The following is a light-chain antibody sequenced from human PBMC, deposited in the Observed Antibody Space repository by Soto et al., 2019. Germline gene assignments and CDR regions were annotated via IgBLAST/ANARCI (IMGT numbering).Light chain of an antibody. V-gene: IGLV2-14*01. CDR1: SSDVGGYTY. Sequence: QSALTQPASGSGSPGQSIAISCTGTSSDVGGYTYVSWYQQHPGKAPKLIIYGVTNRPSGVSNRFSGSKSGNTASLTISGLQSEDEADYYCTSYSSSTPRKVFGGGTKLTVL. CDR2: GVT. J-gene: IGLJ3*02. CDR3: TSYSSSTPRKV.